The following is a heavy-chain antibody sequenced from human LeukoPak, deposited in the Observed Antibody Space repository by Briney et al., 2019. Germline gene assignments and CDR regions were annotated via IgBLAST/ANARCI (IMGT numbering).Heavy chain of an antibody. CDR3: ARDRLATIRVIGFDY. Sequence: GGSLRLSCAASGFTFNSYAMTWVRQAPGKGLEWVSSISSSSSYIYYADSVKGRFTISRDNAKNSLYLQMNSLRAEDTAVYYCARDRLATIRVIGFDYWGQGTLVTVSS. D-gene: IGHD5-12*01. V-gene: IGHV3-21*01. J-gene: IGHJ4*02. CDR2: ISSSSSYI. CDR1: GFTFNSYA.